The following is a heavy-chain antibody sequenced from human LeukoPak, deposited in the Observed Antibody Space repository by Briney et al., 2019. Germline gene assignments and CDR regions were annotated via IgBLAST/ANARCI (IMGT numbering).Heavy chain of an antibody. CDR2: ISERGGST. Sequence: GGSLRLSCVVSGISLSNYAMTWVRQAPGKGLEWVSYISERGGSTTYADSVKGRFSISRDTSLNTLYLQLNNLRAEDTAVYFCAKRGVVIRGLLVIGYHQEAYHYDFWGQGVLVTVSS. CDR1: GISLSNYA. D-gene: IGHD3-10*01. J-gene: IGHJ4*02. CDR3: AKRGVVIRGLLVIGYHQEAYHYDF. V-gene: IGHV3-23*01.